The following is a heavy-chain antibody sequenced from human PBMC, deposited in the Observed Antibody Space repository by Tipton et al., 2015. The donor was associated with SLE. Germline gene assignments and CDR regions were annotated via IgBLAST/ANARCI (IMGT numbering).Heavy chain of an antibody. D-gene: IGHD1-26*01. V-gene: IGHV5-51*03. Sequence: VQLVQSGAEVKTPGESLKISCHSSGYEFPIYWIGWVRQTPGKGLEWMGIIYPCDSDARYSPAFQGQVTFSVDKSISSAYLQLTSLKASDTAMYYCARTSAVSHYYYFDSWRQGTLVTVSS. CDR3: ARTSAVSHYYYFDS. J-gene: IGHJ4*02. CDR1: GYEFPIYW. CDR2: IYPCDSDA.